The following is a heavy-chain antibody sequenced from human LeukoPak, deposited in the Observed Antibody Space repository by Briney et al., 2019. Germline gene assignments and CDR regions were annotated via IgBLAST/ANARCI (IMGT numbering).Heavy chain of an antibody. CDR1: GFSLSSYA. D-gene: IGHD5-12*01. Sequence: GGSLRLSCAASGFSLSSYAMSWVRQAPGKGLEWVSRINSDGSSTSYADSVKGRFTISRDNAKNSLYLQMNSLRAEDTALYYCAKDIRPDIVAVDVDYWGQGTLVTVSS. V-gene: IGHV3-74*01. J-gene: IGHJ4*02. CDR2: INSDGSST. CDR3: AKDIRPDIVAVDVDY.